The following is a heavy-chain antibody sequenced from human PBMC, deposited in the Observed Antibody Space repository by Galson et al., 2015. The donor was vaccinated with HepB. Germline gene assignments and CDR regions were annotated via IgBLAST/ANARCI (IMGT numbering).Heavy chain of an antibody. CDR3: ARDALGREDAFDV. Sequence: CAISGDSVSSRSAAWSWRRQSPSRGLEWLGRTYYRSRWFNDYAVSVKSRITINPDTSKNQFSLQLNSVAPEDTAVYYHARDALGREDAFDVWGQGKTVIVSS. CDR2: TYYRSRWFN. D-gene: IGHD1-26*01. V-gene: IGHV6-1*01. J-gene: IGHJ3*01. CDR1: GDSVSSRSAA.